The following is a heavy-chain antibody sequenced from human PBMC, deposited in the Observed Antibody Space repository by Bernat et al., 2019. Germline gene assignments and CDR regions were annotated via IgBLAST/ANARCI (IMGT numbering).Heavy chain of an antibody. CDR3: AREYSSSSGPRNYFDY. CDR1: GFTFSSYA. J-gene: IGHJ4*02. V-gene: IGHV3-30*01. CDR2: ISYDGSNK. Sequence: QVQLVESGGGVVQPGRSLSLSCAASGFTFSSYAMHWVRQAPGKGLEWVAVISYDGSNKYYADSVKGRFTISRDNSKNTLYLQMNSLRAEDTAVYYCAREYSSSSGPRNYFDYWGQGTLVTVSS. D-gene: IGHD6-6*01.